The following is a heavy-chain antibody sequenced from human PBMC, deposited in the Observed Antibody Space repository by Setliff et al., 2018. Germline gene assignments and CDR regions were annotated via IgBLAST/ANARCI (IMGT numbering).Heavy chain of an antibody. J-gene: IGHJ5*02. CDR2: FDPEDGET. CDR1: GYTLTELS. CDR3: VLSGTYYSNYFDP. D-gene: IGHD3-10*01. Sequence: GASVKVSCKVSGYTLTELSMHWVRQAPGKGLEWMGGFDPEDGETIYAQKFQGRVTMTEDTSTDTAYMELSSLRSGDTAVYYCVLSGTYYSNYFDPWGQGTLVTVSS. V-gene: IGHV1-24*01.